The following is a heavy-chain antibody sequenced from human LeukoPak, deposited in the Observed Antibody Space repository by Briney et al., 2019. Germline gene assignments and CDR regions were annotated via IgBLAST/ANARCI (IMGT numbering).Heavy chain of an antibody. V-gene: IGHV4-59*08. CDR3: ATSSRVYDTSGYYRNYFDY. Sequence: SETLSLTCTVSGASISTYYWTWTRQPPGKGLEWIGYIYYSGSTNYNPSLKSRVTISVDTSKKQFSLTLNSVTAADTAVYYCATSSRVYDTSGYYRNYFDYWGQGTLVTV. CDR2: IYYSGST. D-gene: IGHD3-22*01. CDR1: GASISTYY. J-gene: IGHJ4*02.